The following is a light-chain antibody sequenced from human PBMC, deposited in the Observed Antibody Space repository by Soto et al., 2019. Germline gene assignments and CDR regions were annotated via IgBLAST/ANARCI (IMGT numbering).Light chain of an antibody. J-gene: IGLJ7*01. CDR1: SSNIGAGYD. CDR3: QSYDSSLSGAV. Sequence: QSVLTQPPSVSGAPGQRVTISCTGSSSNIGAGYDVHWYQQLRGTAPKLLIYGNSNRPSGVPDRFSGSKSGTSASLAITVLQAEDEADYYCQSYDSSLSGAVFGGGTQLTVL. CDR2: GNS. V-gene: IGLV1-40*01.